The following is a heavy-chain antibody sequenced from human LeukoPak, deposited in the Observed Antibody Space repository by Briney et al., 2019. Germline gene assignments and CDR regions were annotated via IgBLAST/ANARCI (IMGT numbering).Heavy chain of an antibody. J-gene: IGHJ4*02. V-gene: IGHV4-34*01. D-gene: IGHD6-19*01. Sequence: PSETLSLTCAVYGGSFSGYYWSWIRQPPGKGLEWIGEINHSGSTNYNPSLKSRVTISVDTSKTQFSLKLSSVTAADTAVYYCARGYSSGWYRGGFGYWGQGTLVTVSS. CDR2: INHSGST. CDR3: ARGYSSGWYRGGFGY. CDR1: GGSFSGYY.